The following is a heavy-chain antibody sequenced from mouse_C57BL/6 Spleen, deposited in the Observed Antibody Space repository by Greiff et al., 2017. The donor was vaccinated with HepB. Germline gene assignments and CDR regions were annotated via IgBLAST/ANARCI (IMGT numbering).Heavy chain of an antibody. Sequence: EVKLQESGPGLVKPSQSLSLTCSVTGYSITSGYYWNWIRQFPGNKLEWMGYISYDGSNNYNPSLKNRISITRDTSKNQFFLKLNSVTTEDTATYYCASVYYDYDSYWGQGTTLTVSS. CDR3: ASVYYDYDSY. V-gene: IGHV3-6*01. J-gene: IGHJ2*01. CDR2: ISYDGSN. CDR1: GYSITSGYY. D-gene: IGHD2-4*01.